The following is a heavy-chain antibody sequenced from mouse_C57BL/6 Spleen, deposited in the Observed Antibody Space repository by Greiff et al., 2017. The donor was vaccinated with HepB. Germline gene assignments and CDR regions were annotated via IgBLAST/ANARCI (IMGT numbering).Heavy chain of an antibody. V-gene: IGHV1-55*01. D-gene: IGHD1-1*01. CDR2: IYPGSGST. CDR3: AREENYYYGSSYGFAY. Sequence: QVQLQQPGAELVKPGASVKMSCKASGYTFTSYWITWVKQRPGQGLEWIGDIYPGSGSTNYNEKFKSKATLTVDTSSSTAYMQLSSLTSEDSAVYYCAREENYYYGSSYGFAYWGQGTLVTVSA. CDR1: GYTFTSYW. J-gene: IGHJ3*01.